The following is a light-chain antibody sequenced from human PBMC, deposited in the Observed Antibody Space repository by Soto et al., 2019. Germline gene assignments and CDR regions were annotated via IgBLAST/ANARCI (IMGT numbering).Light chain of an antibody. CDR2: EVS. CDR1: SSDVGGYNY. Sequence: QSALTQPASVSGSPGQSITISCTGTSSDVGGYNYVSWYQQHPGKAPKLMIYEVSKRPSGVSNRFSGSKSGNTASLTISGLQAEDEADYYCSSYTSSSTLYGFGTGTKVTVL. V-gene: IGLV2-14*01. J-gene: IGLJ1*01. CDR3: SSYTSSSTLYG.